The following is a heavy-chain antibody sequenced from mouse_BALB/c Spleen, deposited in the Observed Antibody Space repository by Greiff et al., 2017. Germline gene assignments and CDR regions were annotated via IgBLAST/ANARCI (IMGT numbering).Heavy chain of an antibody. CDR2: IDTSDSYT. V-gene: IGHV1-69*01. J-gene: IGHJ4*01. CDR1: GYTFTDYW. Sequence: QVHVKQPGAELVMPGASVKMSCKASGYTFTDYWMHWVKQRPGQGLEWIGAIDTSDSYTSYNQKFKGKATLTVDESSSTAYMQLSSLTSEDSAVYYCARRGNYRYDADAMDYWGQGTSVTVSS. D-gene: IGHD2-14*01. CDR3: ARRGNYRYDADAMDY.